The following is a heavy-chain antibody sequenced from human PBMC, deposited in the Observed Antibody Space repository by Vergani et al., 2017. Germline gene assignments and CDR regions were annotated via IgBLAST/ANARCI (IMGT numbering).Heavy chain of an antibody. CDR1: GFTFDDYA. D-gene: IGHD1-26*01. Sequence: EVQLVESGGGLVQPGRSLRLSCAASGFTFDDYAMHWVRQAPGKGLEWVSGISWNSGSIGYADSVKGRFTISRDNAKNSLYLQMNSLRAEDTAVYYCAKIVGATRYFDYWGQGTLVTVSS. V-gene: IGHV3-9*01. CDR3: AKIVGATRYFDY. J-gene: IGHJ4*02. CDR2: ISWNSGSI.